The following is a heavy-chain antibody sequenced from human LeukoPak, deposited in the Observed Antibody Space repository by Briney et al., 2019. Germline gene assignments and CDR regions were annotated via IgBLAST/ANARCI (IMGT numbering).Heavy chain of an antibody. J-gene: IGHJ4*02. V-gene: IGHV3-7*05. CDR2: IKQYGSEK. D-gene: IGHD6-6*01. CDR1: GFTFSSYW. Sequence: GGSLRLSCAASGFTFSSYWMSWVRQAPGKGVDWVANIKQYGSEKYYVDSVKGRCTISRDNAKNSLYLQMNSLRAEDTVVYYCARDRDSSSSFDYWGQGTLVTVSS. CDR3: ARDRDSSSSFDY.